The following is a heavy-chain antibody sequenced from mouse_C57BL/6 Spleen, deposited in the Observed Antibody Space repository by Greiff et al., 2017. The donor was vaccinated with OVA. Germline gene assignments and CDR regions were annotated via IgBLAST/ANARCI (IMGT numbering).Heavy chain of an antibody. J-gene: IGHJ4*01. CDR1: GFTFTDYY. CDR2: IRNKANGYTT. CDR3: ARGEGDYAMDY. Sequence: EVKLVESGGGLVQPGGSLSLSCAASGFTFTDYYMSWVRQPPGKALEWLGFIRNKANGYTTEYSASVKGRFTISRDNSQSILYLQMNALRAEDSATDYCARGEGDYAMDYWGQGTSVTVSS. V-gene: IGHV7-3*01.